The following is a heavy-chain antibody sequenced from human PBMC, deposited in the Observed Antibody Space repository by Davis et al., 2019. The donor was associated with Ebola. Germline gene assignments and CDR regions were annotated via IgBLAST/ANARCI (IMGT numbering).Heavy chain of an antibody. Sequence: GESLKISCAASGFTFNNYGMNWVRQAPGKGLEWVAFIRHDKSSKYYADSVRGRFTISRDNSKNTLHLQMNSLRDEDTAMYYCTTAGMGSGWYSLDSWGQGTLVTVSS. V-gene: IGHV3-30*02. J-gene: IGHJ4*02. CDR2: IRHDKSSK. CDR3: TTAGMGSGWYSLDS. CDR1: GFTFNNYG. D-gene: IGHD6-19*01.